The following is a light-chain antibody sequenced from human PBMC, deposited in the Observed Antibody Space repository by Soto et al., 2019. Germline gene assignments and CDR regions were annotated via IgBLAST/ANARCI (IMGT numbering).Light chain of an antibody. Sequence: DIQMTQFPSTLSASVGDRVTITCRASQDIDISLAWCQQRPGEAPKLLIFAASGLESGVPSTFSGSGSGTEFTLTISSVQPDDFATYFCQHYDTFSWTFGQGTKVDI. J-gene: IGKJ1*01. CDR1: QDIDIS. CDR2: AAS. V-gene: IGKV1-5*01. CDR3: QHYDTFSWT.